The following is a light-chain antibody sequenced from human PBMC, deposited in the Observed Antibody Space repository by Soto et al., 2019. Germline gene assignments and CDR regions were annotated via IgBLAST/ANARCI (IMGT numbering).Light chain of an antibody. CDR2: DVT. V-gene: IGLV2-14*03. CDR3: TSYTGSSTHVV. J-gene: IGLJ2*01. Sequence: QSALTQPASMSGSPGQSITISCTGTSSDVGGYNFVSWYQQHPGKAPKLMIYDVTNRPSGVSDRFSDSKSGTTASLTISGLQADDEADYYCTSYTGSSTHVVFGGGTKLTVL. CDR1: SSDVGGYNF.